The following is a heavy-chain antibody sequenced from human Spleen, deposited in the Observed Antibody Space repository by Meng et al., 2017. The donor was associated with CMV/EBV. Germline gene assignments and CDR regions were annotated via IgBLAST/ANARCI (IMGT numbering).Heavy chain of an antibody. CDR3: ARGYCSSTSCYRGDDAFDI. CDR1: GFTFSSYS. D-gene: IGHD2-2*01. Sequence: GESLKISCAASGFTFSSYSMNWVRQAPGKGLEWVSIIYDGGSTYYADYVKGRFTISRDNSKNTLYLQMNSLRVEDTAVYYCARGYCSSTSCYRGDDAFDIWGQGTMVTVSS. CDR2: IYDGGST. V-gene: IGHV3-66*02. J-gene: IGHJ3*02.